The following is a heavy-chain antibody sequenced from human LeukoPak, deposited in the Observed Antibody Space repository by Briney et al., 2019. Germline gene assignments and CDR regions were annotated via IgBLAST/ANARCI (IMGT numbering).Heavy chain of an antibody. D-gene: IGHD2-15*01. J-gene: IGHJ4*02. CDR3: ARFGYVAAVDV. Sequence: GGSLRLSCAASGFSFSAYWMTWVRQAPGTGLEWVANINPAGSETYYVDPVKGRYSISRDNAKNLVYLQMNSLRAEDTAVYHCARFGYVAAVDVWGQGTPVTVSS. CDR1: GFSFSAYW. CDR2: INPAGSET. V-gene: IGHV3-7*01.